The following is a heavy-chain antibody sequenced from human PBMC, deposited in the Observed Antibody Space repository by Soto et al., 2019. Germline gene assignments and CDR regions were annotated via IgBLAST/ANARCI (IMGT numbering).Heavy chain of an antibody. V-gene: IGHV5-51*01. Sequence: GESLKISCKGSGYIFTSYWIAWVRQIPGRGLEWKGIIYPSDSDTRYSPSFQGQVTISADKSISTAYLQWNSLKASDTAIYYCARLASDSARPGDWFDPWGQGTLVTVSS. CDR3: ARLASDSARPGDWFDP. CDR2: IYPSDSDT. J-gene: IGHJ5*02. D-gene: IGHD1-26*01. CDR1: GYIFTSYW.